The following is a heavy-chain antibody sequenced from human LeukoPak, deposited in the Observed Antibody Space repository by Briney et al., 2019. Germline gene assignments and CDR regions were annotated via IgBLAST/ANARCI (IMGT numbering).Heavy chain of an antibody. CDR3: ARDRDFKIAAAYDAFDI. D-gene: IGHD6-13*01. CDR2: ISDSSSYI. V-gene: IGHV3-21*01. Sequence: GGSLRLSCAASGFTFSNHGMNWVRQAPGKGLEWVSSISDSSSYIYYADSVKGRFTISRDNAKNSLYLQMNTLRAEDTAVYYCARDRDFKIAAAYDAFDIWGQGTMVTVSS. J-gene: IGHJ3*02. CDR1: GFTFSNHG.